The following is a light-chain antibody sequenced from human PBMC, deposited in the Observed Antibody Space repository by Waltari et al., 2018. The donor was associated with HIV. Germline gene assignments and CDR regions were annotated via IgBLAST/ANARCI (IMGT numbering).Light chain of an antibody. CDR3: SSYTAANTIL. Sequence: QSALTQPASVSGSLRQSLTFSCTGTTTAIGDYAYLSWYQHLPDNAPTLIIYEVSNRPSGVSHRFSGSKSGNTASLTISGLQSDDESTYFCSSYTAANTILFGGGTKLTVL. V-gene: IGLV2-14*01. J-gene: IGLJ2*01. CDR1: TTAIGDYAY. CDR2: EVS.